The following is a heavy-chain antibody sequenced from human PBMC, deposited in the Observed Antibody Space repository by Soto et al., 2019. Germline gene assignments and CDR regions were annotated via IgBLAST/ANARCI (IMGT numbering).Heavy chain of an antibody. Sequence: SETLSLTCTVSGGSISSGGYYWSWIRQHPGKGLEWIGYINYSGSTNYNPSLKSRVTISVDTSKNQFSLKLSSVTAADTAVYYCARGLGEDRSATPAYWGQGTLVTVSS. V-gene: IGHV4-31*03. CDR2: INYSGST. D-gene: IGHD2-15*01. J-gene: IGHJ4*02. CDR1: GGSISSGGYY. CDR3: ARGLGEDRSATPAY.